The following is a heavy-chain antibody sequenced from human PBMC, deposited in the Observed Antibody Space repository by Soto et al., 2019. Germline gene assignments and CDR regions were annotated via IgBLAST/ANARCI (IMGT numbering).Heavy chain of an antibody. D-gene: IGHD3-9*01. Sequence: PSQTLSLTCAISGDSFSSNSAAWNWIRQSPSRGLEWLGGTYYRSKWYNDYAVSVKSRITINPDTSKNQFSLQLNSVTPEDTAVYYCARAVLRYFDWLLRGDYYYGMDVWGQGTTVTVSS. CDR1: GDSFSSNSAA. CDR2: TYYRSKWYN. J-gene: IGHJ6*02. V-gene: IGHV6-1*01. CDR3: ARAVLRYFDWLLRGDYYYGMDV.